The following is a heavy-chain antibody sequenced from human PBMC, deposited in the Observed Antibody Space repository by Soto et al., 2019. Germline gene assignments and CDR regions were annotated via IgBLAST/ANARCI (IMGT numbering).Heavy chain of an antibody. Sequence: ASVKVSCNTSRDTFTNFGLSWVRQAPGQGLEWMGWIATYNTNRNYAQKFQGRLTLTTDTSTSTAYMELKSLGYDDTAVYYCARVLRGVVNWLDPWGQGTLVTVSS. CDR2: IATYNTNR. CDR1: RDTFTNFG. V-gene: IGHV1-18*01. J-gene: IGHJ5*02. D-gene: IGHD3-10*01. CDR3: ARVLRGVVNWLDP.